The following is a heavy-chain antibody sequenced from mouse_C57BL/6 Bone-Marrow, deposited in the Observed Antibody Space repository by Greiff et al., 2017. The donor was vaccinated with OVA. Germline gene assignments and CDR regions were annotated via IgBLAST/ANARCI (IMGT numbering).Heavy chain of an antibody. J-gene: IGHJ3*01. Sequence: VQLQQPGTELVKPGASVKLSCKASGYTFTSYWMHWVKQRPGQGLEWIGIINPSNGGTNYTEKFKSKATLTVDKSSRTAYLQLSSLTSEESAVYYCARGHYYGSLVAYWGQGTLVTVSA. CDR3: ARGHYYGSLVAY. CDR1: GYTFTSYW. V-gene: IGHV1-53*01. CDR2: INPSNGGT. D-gene: IGHD2-2*01.